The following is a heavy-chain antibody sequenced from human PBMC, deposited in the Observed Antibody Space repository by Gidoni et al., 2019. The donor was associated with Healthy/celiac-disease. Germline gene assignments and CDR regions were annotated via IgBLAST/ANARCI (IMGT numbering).Heavy chain of an antibody. CDR3: ARPTMTLKGADAFDI. CDR1: EYSFTSYW. J-gene: IGHJ3*02. CDR2: ISPGDYDT. Sequence: EVPLVQSGAEVTKPGESRKISGKGSEYSFTSYWSGGVRQMPGKGMEWMGIISPGDYDTRYSQSFQGQVTISADKSISTAYLQWSSLKASDTAMYYCARPTMTLKGADAFDIWGQGTMVTVSS. D-gene: IGHD3-16*01. V-gene: IGHV5-51*01.